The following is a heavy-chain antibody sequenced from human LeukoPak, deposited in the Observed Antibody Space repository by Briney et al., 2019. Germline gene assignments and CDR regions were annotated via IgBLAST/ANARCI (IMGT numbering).Heavy chain of an antibody. CDR3: VRSGSYYDGMDV. Sequence: SETLSLTCTVSGGSISSYYWSWIGQPPGKGLEWIGYIYYSGSTNYNPSLKSRVAISVDASKNQFSLKLSSVTAADTAVYYCVRSGSYYDGMDVWGQGTTVTVSS. CDR2: IYYSGST. V-gene: IGHV4-59*01. J-gene: IGHJ6*02. D-gene: IGHD1-26*01. CDR1: GGSISSYY.